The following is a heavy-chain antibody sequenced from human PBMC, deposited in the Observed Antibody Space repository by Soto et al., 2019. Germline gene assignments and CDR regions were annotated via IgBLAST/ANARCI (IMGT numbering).Heavy chain of an antibody. CDR1: GYTFRSYG. Sequence: QVQLVQSGAEVKKPGASVKVSCKASGYTFRSYGISWGRQAPGQGLEWMGWISANNGNTHYAQRLQGRVTLTTDTSTSTAYMEVRSLRSDDTAVYYCARKGTGAPVDYWGQGNLVTVSS. V-gene: IGHV1-18*01. CDR2: ISANNGNT. D-gene: IGHD1-1*01. CDR3: ARKGTGAPVDY. J-gene: IGHJ4*02.